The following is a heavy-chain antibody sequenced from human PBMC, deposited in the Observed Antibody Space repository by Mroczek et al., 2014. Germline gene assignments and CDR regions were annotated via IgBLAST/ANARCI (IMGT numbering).Heavy chain of an antibody. J-gene: IGHJ4*02. CDR1: GYTFTSYD. CDR2: MNPNSGNT. CDR3: AREPPTTYYYDSSGSSDY. Sequence: QVQLVESGAEVKKPGASVKVSCKASGYTFTSYDINWVRQATGQGLEWMGWMNPNSGNTGYAQKFQGRVTMTRNTSISTAYMELSSLRSEDTAVYYCAREPPTTYYYDSSGSSDYWGQGTLVTVSS. V-gene: IGHV1-8*01. D-gene: IGHD3-22*01.